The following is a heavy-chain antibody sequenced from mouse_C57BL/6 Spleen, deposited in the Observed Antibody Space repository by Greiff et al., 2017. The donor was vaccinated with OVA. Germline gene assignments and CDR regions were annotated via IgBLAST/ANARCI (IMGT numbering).Heavy chain of an antibody. D-gene: IGHD2-3*01. CDR1: GFTFSSYA. CDR2: ISDGGSYT. J-gene: IGHJ1*03. V-gene: IGHV5-4*01. CDR3: ARDSPDGYYWYFDV. Sequence: EVQLVESGGGLVKPGGSLKLSCAASGFTFSSYAMSWVRQTPEKRLEWVATISDGGSYTYYPDNVKGRFTISRDNAKNNLYLQMSHLKSEDTAMYYCARDSPDGYYWYFDVWGTGTTVTVSS.